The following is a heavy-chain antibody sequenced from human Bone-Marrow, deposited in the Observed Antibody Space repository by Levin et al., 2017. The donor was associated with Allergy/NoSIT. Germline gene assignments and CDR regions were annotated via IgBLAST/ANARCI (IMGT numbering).Heavy chain of an antibody. J-gene: IGHJ4*02. D-gene: IGHD3-3*01. CDR1: GYTFTDYQ. Sequence: PQASVKVSCKASGYTFTDYQMHWVRQAPRQGLEWMGWINSKSGGTSYVQKFQGRVTMTRDTSISTAYMDLSGLTSDDTAVYYCVAFGVVIFWGQGTLVTVSS. CDR2: INSKSGGT. CDR3: VAFGVVIF. V-gene: IGHV1-2*02.